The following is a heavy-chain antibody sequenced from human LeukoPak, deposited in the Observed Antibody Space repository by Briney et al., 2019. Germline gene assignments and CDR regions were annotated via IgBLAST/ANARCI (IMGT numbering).Heavy chain of an antibody. J-gene: IGHJ4*02. Sequence: PSETLSLTCAVYGGSFSGYYWSWIRQPPGKGLEWIGEINHSGSIKRNPSLKSRVTISVDTSKNQFSLKLSSVTAADTAVYYCARKVDLFDYWGQGTLVTVSS. D-gene: IGHD2-2*01. CDR1: GGSFSGYY. CDR2: INHSGSI. CDR3: ARKVDLFDY. V-gene: IGHV4-34*01.